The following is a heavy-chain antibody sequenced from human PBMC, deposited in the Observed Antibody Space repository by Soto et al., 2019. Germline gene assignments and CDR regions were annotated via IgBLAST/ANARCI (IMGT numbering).Heavy chain of an antibody. CDR2: IYPSGST. Sequence: QVQLQESGPGLVKPSGTLSLTCAVSGGSISTSNWWSWVRRPPGKGLEWIGGIYPSGSTNYNPSLDSRVSISLDTSQNQFSLTLSSVTAADTAVYYCARDEGRCIFTGCGPLAYWGEGLLVTVSS. CDR3: ARDEGRCIFTGCGPLAY. J-gene: IGHJ4*02. V-gene: IGHV4-4*02. CDR1: GGSISTSNW. D-gene: IGHD2-2*01.